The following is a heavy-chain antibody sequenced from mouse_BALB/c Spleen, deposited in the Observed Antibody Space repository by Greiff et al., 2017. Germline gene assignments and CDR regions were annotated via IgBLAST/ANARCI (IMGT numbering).Heavy chain of an antibody. V-gene: IGHV5-17*02. CDR1: GFTFSSFG. CDR2: ISSGSSTI. J-gene: IGHJ2*01. D-gene: IGHD1-2*01. Sequence: EVQLVESGGGLVQPGGSRKLSCAASGFTFSSFGMHWVSQAPEKGLEWVAYISSGSSTIYYADTVKGRFTISRDNPKNTLFLQMTSLRSEDTAMYYCARDYYGLDYWGQGTTLTVSS. CDR3: ARDYYGLDY.